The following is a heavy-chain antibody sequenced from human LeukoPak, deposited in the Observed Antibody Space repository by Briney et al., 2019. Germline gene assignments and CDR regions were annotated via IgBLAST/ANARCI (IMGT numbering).Heavy chain of an antibody. CDR2: TYYRSRWYN. V-gene: IGHV6-1*01. CDR3: ARGGIGMTVALFDS. D-gene: IGHD6-19*01. CDR1: GDSVYTNTVS. J-gene: IGHJ4*02. Sequence: SQTLSLTCAISGDSVYTNTVSWNWIRQSPSRGLEWLGRTYYRSRWYNDSAVSVKGRIIINPDTSTIQISLQLNSVTPEDTAVHFCARGGIGMTVALFDSWGQGTLVTVSS.